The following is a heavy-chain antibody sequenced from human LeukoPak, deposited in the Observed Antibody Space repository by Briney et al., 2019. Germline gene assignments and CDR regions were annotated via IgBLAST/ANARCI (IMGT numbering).Heavy chain of an antibody. Sequence: ASVKVSCKASGYTFTGYYMHWVRQAPGQGLEWMGWINPNSGGTNHAQKFQGRVTMTRDTSISTAYMELSRLRSDDTAVYYCARNLEYSSSFFDYWGQGTLVTVSS. D-gene: IGHD6-6*01. J-gene: IGHJ4*02. CDR2: INPNSGGT. V-gene: IGHV1-2*02. CDR3: ARNLEYSSSFFDY. CDR1: GYTFTGYY.